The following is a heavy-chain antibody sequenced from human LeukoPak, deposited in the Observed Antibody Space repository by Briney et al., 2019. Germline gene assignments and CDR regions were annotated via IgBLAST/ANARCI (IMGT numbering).Heavy chain of an antibody. CDR2: IYSGGST. D-gene: IGHD6-19*01. J-gene: IGHJ4*02. CDR3: ARAIAVAGEYYFDY. Sequence: PGGSLRLSCAASGFTVSSNYMSWVRQAPGKGLEWVSVIYSGGSTYYADSVKGRFTISRDNSKNTLYLQMNSLRAEDTAVYYCARAIAVAGEYYFDYWGQGTLVTVSS. V-gene: IGHV3-53*01. CDR1: GFTVSSNY.